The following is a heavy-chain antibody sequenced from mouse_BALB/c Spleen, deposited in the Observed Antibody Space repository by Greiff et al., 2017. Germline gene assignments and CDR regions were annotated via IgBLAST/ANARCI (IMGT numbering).Heavy chain of an antibody. CDR2: ISYDGSN. Sequence: VQLQQSGPGLVKPSQSLSLTCSVTGYSITSGYYWNWIRQFPGNKLEWMGYISYDGSNNYNPSLKNRISITRDTSKNQFFLKLNSVTTEDTATYYCARDDWDVGFAYWGQGTLVTVSA. CDR1: GYSITSGYY. CDR3: ARDDWDVGFAY. D-gene: IGHD4-1*01. J-gene: IGHJ3*01. V-gene: IGHV3-6*02.